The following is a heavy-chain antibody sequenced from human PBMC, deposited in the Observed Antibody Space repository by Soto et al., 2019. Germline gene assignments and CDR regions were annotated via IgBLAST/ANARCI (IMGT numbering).Heavy chain of an antibody. CDR2: IYTSGST. D-gene: IGHD5-12*01. V-gene: IGHV4-4*07. Sequence: SETLSLTCTVSGGSISNYYWSWIRHPAGKGLEWIGRIYTSGSTDYNPSLKSRVTIWIDTSKNQFSLKVTSMTAADTAVYYCARERREEIHDGYDIDYWGQGTLVTVSS. J-gene: IGHJ4*02. CDR3: ARERREEIHDGYDIDY. CDR1: GGSISNYY.